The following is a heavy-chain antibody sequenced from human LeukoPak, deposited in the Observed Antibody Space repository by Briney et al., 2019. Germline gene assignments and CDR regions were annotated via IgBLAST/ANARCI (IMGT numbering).Heavy chain of an antibody. CDR2: IGYRNTYK. Sequence: GGSLRLSCAASGFTFNNYNMNWVRQAPGKALEWVSFIGYRNTYKYYADSLKGRFTISRGNAKNSLYLQMSSLTADDTAVYYCARGHSGSFGLDYWGQGTLVTVSS. D-gene: IGHD1-26*01. CDR1: GFTFNNYN. CDR3: ARGHSGSFGLDY. J-gene: IGHJ4*02. V-gene: IGHV3-21*01.